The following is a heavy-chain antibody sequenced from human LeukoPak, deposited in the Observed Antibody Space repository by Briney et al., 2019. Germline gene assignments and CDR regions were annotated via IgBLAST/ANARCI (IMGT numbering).Heavy chain of an antibody. V-gene: IGHV4-30-2*01. CDR2: IYHSGST. Sequence: SQTLSLTCAVSGGSISSGGYSWSWIRQPPGKGLEWIGYIYHSGSTYYNPSLKSRVTISVDRSKNQFSLKLSSVTAADTAVYYCARVGGYSGPDAFDIWGQWTMVTVSS. CDR3: ARVGGYSGPDAFDI. D-gene: IGHD5-12*01. J-gene: IGHJ3*02. CDR1: GGSISSGGYS.